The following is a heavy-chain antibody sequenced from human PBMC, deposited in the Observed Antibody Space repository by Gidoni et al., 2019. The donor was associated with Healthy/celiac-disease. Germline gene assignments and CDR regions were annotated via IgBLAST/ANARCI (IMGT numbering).Heavy chain of an antibody. CDR1: GFSLSNARMG. D-gene: IGHD6-6*01. J-gene: IGHJ4*02. V-gene: IGHV2-26*01. Sequence: QVTLKESGPVLVQPTETLPLTCTVSGFSLSNARMGVSWIRQPPGKALEWLAHIFSNDEKSYSTSLKSRLTISKDTSKSQVVLTMTNMDPVDTATYYCARTPEYSSSIALLDYWGQGTRVTVSS. CDR3: ARTPEYSSSIALLDY. CDR2: IFSNDEK.